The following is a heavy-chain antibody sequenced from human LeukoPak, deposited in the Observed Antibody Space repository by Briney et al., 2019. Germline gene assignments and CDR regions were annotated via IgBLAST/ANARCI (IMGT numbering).Heavy chain of an antibody. CDR1: GFTFSNYW. D-gene: IGHD3-16*01. CDR2: IKQDGSEK. V-gene: IGHV3-7*01. J-gene: IGHJ3*02. CDR3: ARDRFPFTFGADAFDI. Sequence: GGSLRLSCAASGFTFSNYWMSWVRQAPGKGLEWVANIKQDGSEKNYVASVKGRFTISRDNAKNSLYLQMDSLRAEDTAVYYCARDRFPFTFGADAFDIWGQGTMVTVSS.